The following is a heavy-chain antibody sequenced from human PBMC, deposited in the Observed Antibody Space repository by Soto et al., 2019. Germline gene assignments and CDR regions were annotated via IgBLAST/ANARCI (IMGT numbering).Heavy chain of an antibody. CDR3: VKLQGNGWYLDY. D-gene: IGHD6-19*01. J-gene: IGHJ4*02. Sequence: GGSLRLSCSASVFTFTSYAMSWVRQAPGKGLEWISAIAGTGTNIYYADSVKGRFTISRDNSRNTLSLQMDSLSTEDTAAYYCVKLQGNGWYLDYWGQGTLVTVSS. CDR1: VFTFTSYA. CDR2: IAGTGTNI. V-gene: IGHV3-23*01.